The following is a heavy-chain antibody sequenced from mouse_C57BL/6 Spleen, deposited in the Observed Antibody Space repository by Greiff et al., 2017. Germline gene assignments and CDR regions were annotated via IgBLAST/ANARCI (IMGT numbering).Heavy chain of an antibody. CDR1: GFTFSSYG. Sequence: DVQLQESGGDLVKPGGSLKLSCAASGFTFSSYGMSWVRQTPDKRLEWVATISSGGSYTYYPDSVKGRFTISRDNAKNTLYLQMSSLKSEDTAMYYCAREDYFAYWGQGTLVTVSA. J-gene: IGHJ3*01. CDR2: ISSGGSYT. CDR3: AREDYFAY. V-gene: IGHV5-6*01. D-gene: IGHD2-13*01.